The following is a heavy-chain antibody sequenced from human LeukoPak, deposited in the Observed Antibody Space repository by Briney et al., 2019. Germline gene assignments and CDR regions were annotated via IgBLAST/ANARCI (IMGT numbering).Heavy chain of an antibody. J-gene: IGHJ4*02. CDR2: ITSRSSSI. V-gene: IGHV3-21*01. CDR3: ASGGEIGYGYLH. Sequence: GGSLRLSCAASGFTFSNYNMNWVRQAPGKRLEWVASITSRSSSISYADSVTGRFTISRDNAENSLYLQMNNLRAEDTAVYYCASGGEIGYGYLHWGQGTLVSVSS. CDR1: GFTFSNYN. D-gene: IGHD5-18*01.